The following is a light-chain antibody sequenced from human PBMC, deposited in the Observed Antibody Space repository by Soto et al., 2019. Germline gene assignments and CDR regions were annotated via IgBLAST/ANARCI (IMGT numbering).Light chain of an antibody. Sequence: QPVLTQPPSASGTPGQRVTSSCSGSISNIGSNTVNWYQQLPGTAPKLLIYSNNQRPSGVPDRFSGSKSGTSASLAISGLQSEDEADYYCAAWDDSLNGLVVFGGGTKVTVL. CDR1: ISNIGSNT. J-gene: IGLJ2*01. CDR3: AAWDDSLNGLVV. CDR2: SNN. V-gene: IGLV1-44*01.